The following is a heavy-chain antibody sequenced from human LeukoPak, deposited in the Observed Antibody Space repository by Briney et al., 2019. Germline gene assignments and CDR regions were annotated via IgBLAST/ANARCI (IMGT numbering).Heavy chain of an antibody. CDR1: GFTFSSYG. D-gene: IGHD2-2*01. CDR3: AKDRGDIVVVPAATPGYYYGMDV. Sequence: GGSLRLSCAASGFTFSSYGMHWVRQAPGKGLEWVAVISYDGSNKYYADSVKGRFAVSRDNSKNTLYLQMNSLRAEDTAVYYCAKDRGDIVVVPAATPGYYYGMDVWGQGTTVTVSS. CDR2: ISYDGSNK. V-gene: IGHV3-30*18. J-gene: IGHJ6*02.